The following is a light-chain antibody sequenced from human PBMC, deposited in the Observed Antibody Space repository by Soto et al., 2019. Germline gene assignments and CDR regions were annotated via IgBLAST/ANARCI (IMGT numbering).Light chain of an antibody. CDR1: TGAVTSGHY. J-gene: IGLJ1*01. CDR2: DTN. V-gene: IGLV7-46*01. CDR3: LLSYSDARGV. Sequence: QAVVTQEPSLTVSPGGTVTLTCGSSTGAVTSGHYPYWFQQKPGQAPRTLIYDTNNKRSWTPARFSGSLLGGKAALTLSGAQPEDEAEYYCLLSYSDARGVFGTGTKVT.